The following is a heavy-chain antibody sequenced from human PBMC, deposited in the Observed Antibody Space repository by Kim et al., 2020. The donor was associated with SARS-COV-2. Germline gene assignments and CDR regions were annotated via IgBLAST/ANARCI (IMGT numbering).Heavy chain of an antibody. CDR1: GFTFTNAW. CDR2: IKSKTDGGTT. CDR3: TTDPCITLLRGEYFYYGMDV. D-gene: IGHD3-10*01. J-gene: IGHJ6*02. Sequence: GGSLRLSCAASGFTFTNAWMNWVRQAPGKGLEWVGRIKSKTDGGTTDYAAPVKGRFTISRDDSKNTLYLQMNNLKTEDTAVYYCTTDPCITLLRGEYFYYGMDVWGQGTTVTISS. V-gene: IGHV3-15*01.